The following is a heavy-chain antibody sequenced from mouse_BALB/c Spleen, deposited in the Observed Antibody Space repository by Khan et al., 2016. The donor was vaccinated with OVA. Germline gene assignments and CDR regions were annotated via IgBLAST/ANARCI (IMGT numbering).Heavy chain of an antibody. CDR1: GFSLTDYG. V-gene: IGHV2-6-5*01. J-gene: IGHJ4*01. CDR3: AKPFYAHYYAMDF. D-gene: IGHD1-1*01. Sequence: QVQLQQPGPGLVAPSQSLSITCTVSGFSLTDYGVSWIRQPPGKGLEWLGILWGGGSTYYNSALKSRLSISKDNSKSQAFLKTNSLQTDDTAMYYCAKPFYAHYYAMDFWGQGTTVTVSS. CDR2: LWGGGST.